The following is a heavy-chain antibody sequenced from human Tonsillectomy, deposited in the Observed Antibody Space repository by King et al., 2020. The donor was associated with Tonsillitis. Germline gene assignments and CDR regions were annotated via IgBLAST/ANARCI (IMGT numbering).Heavy chain of an antibody. CDR1: GFTFGGYG. D-gene: IGHD3-22*01. J-gene: IGHJ4*02. CDR3: AKDYYDSSGHEY. V-gene: IGHV3-30*18. Sequence: VQLVESGGGVVQPGRSLRLSCAASGFTFGGYGIHWVRQAPGKGLEWVAVISYDGSNKYYADSVKGRFTISRDNSKNTLYLQMNSLRAEDTAVYYCAKDYYDSSGHEYWGQGTLVTVSS. CDR2: ISYDGSNK.